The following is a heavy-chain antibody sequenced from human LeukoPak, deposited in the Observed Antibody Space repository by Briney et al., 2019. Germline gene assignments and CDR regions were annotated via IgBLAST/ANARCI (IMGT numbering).Heavy chain of an antibody. CDR1: GGSFSGYY. CDR3: ARGGYSGYVN. D-gene: IGHD5-12*01. CDR2: INHSGST. V-gene: IGHV4-34*01. J-gene: IGHJ4*02. Sequence: PSETLSLTCAVYGGSFSGYYWSWIRQPPGKGLEWIGEINHSGSTNYNPSLKSRVTISLDTSKNQFSLKLSSVTAADTAVYYCARGGYSGYVNWGQGTLVTVSS.